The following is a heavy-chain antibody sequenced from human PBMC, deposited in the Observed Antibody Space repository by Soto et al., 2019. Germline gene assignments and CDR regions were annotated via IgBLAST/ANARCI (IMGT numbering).Heavy chain of an antibody. D-gene: IGHD1-26*01. CDR3: ARGYEIGGYRGGWFDP. CDR1: GFTFSSYS. CDR2: ISSSSSYI. Sequence: GGSLRLSCAASGFTFSSYSMNWARQAPGKGLEWVSSISSSSSYIYYADSVKGRFTISRDNAKNSLYLQMNSLRAEDTAVYYCARGYEIGGYRGGWFDPWGQGTLVTVSS. J-gene: IGHJ5*02. V-gene: IGHV3-21*01.